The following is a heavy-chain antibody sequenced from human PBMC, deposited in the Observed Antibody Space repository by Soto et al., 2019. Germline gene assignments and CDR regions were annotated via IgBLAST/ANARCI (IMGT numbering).Heavy chain of an antibody. D-gene: IGHD1-1*01. CDR2: VYHSGST. V-gene: IGHV4-4*02. J-gene: IGHJ4*02. CDR1: GGSISTSNW. CDR3: TRTSTSGTPFVY. Sequence: QVQLQESGPGLVKPSGTLSLTCAVSGGSISTSNWWSWVRQPPGKGLEWIGEVYHSGSTNYNPSFKSRVAMSVDKSKNQFSLKLNSVTAADTALYYCTRTSTSGTPFVYWGQGSLVTVSS.